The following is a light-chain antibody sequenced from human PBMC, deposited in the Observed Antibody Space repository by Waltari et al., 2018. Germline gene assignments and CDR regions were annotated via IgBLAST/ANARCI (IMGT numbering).Light chain of an antibody. CDR3: SSYTGFSTCV. J-gene: IGLJ1*01. CDR1: SSDVGAYNP. Sequence: QSALTQPASVSGSPGQSITISCTGTSSDVGAYNPVSWYQPHPGKAPKLMIFDVTERPSGVSDRFSGSKSGNTASLTISGLQAEDEADYYCSSYTGFSTCVFGSGTHLIVL. V-gene: IGLV2-14*03. CDR2: DVT.